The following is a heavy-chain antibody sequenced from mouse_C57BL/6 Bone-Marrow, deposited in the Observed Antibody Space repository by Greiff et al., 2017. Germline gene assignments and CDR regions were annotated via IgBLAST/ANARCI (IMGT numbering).Heavy chain of an antibody. Sequence: QVQLQQSGAELVKPGASVKMSCKASGYTFTTYPIEWMKQNHGKSLEWIGNFHPYNDDTKYNEKFQGKATLTVEKSSSTVYVELSRLTSDDSAVYYCARRKDGYETWFAYWGQGTLVTVSA. CDR2: FHPYNDDT. J-gene: IGHJ3*01. V-gene: IGHV1-47*01. CDR1: GYTFTTYP. D-gene: IGHD2-2*01. CDR3: ARRKDGYETWFAY.